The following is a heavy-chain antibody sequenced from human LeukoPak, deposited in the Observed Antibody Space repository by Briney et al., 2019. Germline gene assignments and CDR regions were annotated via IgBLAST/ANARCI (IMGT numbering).Heavy chain of an antibody. CDR2: SSPTGDIT. Sequence: SETLSLTCAVYGGSFSGNYWTLIRQTPGRGLEWIGESSPTGDITGYNPSLRGRATISVDSSKKQFSLKLTSVTAADTGVYYCARVPDFIARPCDSWGPGTMVTVSS. V-gene: IGHV4-34*01. CDR3: ARVPDFIARPCDS. D-gene: IGHD2-21*01. J-gene: IGHJ4*02. CDR1: GGSFSGNY.